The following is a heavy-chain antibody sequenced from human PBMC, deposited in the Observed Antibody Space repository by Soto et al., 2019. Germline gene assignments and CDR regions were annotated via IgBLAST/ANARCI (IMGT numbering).Heavy chain of an antibody. V-gene: IGHV3-74*01. CDR2: INSDGSST. CDR3: ARESYYDSSGYPGGHEDY. CDR1: GFTFSSYW. J-gene: IGHJ4*02. Sequence: GGSLRLSCAASGFTFSSYWMHWVRQAPGKGLVWVSRINSDGSSTSYADSVKGRFTISRDNAKNTLYLQMNSLRAEDTAVYYCARESYYDSSGYPGGHEDYWGQGTLVTVSS. D-gene: IGHD3-22*01.